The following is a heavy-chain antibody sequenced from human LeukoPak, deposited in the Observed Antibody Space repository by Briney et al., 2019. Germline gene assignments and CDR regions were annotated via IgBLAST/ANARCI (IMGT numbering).Heavy chain of an antibody. CDR1: GFTVSSNY. Sequence: GGSLRLSCAASGFTVSSNYMSWVRQAPGKGLEWVSVIYSGGSTYYADSVKGRFTISRDNSKNTLYLQMNNLRAEDTAVYYCAKDSGYYDFWSGYSGENWFDPWGQGTLVTVSS. J-gene: IGHJ5*02. D-gene: IGHD3-3*01. V-gene: IGHV3-53*01. CDR3: AKDSGYYDFWSGYSGENWFDP. CDR2: IYSGGST.